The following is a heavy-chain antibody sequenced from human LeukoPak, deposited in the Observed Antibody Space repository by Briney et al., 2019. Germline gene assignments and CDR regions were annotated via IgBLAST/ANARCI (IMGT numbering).Heavy chain of an antibody. CDR2: VHSSRGS. CDR3: ARGERIVGATANWFDP. CDR1: GGSITNYY. Sequence: PSETLSLTCTVSGGSITNYYWSWIRQPAGKGLEWIGRVHSSRGSNYNPSLKSRVTMSVDTSKNQFSLKLSSVTAADTAVYYCARGERIVGATANWFDPWGQGTLVTVSS. D-gene: IGHD1-26*01. J-gene: IGHJ5*02. V-gene: IGHV4-4*07.